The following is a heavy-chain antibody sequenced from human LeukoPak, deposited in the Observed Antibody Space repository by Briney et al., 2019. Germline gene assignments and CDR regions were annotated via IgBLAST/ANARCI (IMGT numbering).Heavy chain of an antibody. CDR3: ARAGATDAFDI. V-gene: IGHV3-21*01. J-gene: IGHJ3*02. Sequence: PGGSLRLSCAASGFTFSSYSMNWVRQAPGKGLEWVSSISSSSSYIYYADSVKGRFTISRDNAKNSLYLQMNSLRAVDTAVYYCARAGATDAFDIWGQGTMVTVSS. CDR2: ISSSSSYI. D-gene: IGHD1-26*01. CDR1: GFTFSSYS.